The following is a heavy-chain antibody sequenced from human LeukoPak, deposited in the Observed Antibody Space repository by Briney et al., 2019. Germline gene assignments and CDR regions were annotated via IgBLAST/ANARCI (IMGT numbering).Heavy chain of an antibody. D-gene: IGHD5-12*01. CDR3: ARARGGYDLDY. CDR1: GFTFSSYW. V-gene: IGHV3-7*01. CDR2: IKQDGGEK. J-gene: IGHJ4*02. Sequence: GGSLRLSCTASGFTFSSYWMSWVRQAPGKGLEWVANIKQDGGEKYYVESVKGRFTISRDNVKNSLYLQMNSLRVEDTAVYYCARARGGYDLDYWGQGTLVTVSS.